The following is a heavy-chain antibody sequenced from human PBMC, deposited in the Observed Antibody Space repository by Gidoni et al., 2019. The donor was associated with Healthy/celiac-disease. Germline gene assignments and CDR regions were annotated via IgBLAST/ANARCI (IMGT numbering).Heavy chain of an antibody. Sequence: QLVQSGAEVQKPGSSVKVSCKASGGPLSSYAISWVRQATAQGLEWMGGIIPIVGTANYAQKFQGRVTITADESTSTAYMELSSLRSEDTAVYYCARPYCSGGSCQYYFDYWGQGTLVTVSS. CDR1: GGPLSSYA. CDR3: ARPYCSGGSCQYYFDY. V-gene: IGHV1-69*01. J-gene: IGHJ4*02. CDR2: IIPIVGTA. D-gene: IGHD2-15*01.